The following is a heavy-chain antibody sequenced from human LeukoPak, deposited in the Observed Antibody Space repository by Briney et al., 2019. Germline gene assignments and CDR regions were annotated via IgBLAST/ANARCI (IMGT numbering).Heavy chain of an antibody. J-gene: IGHJ5*02. Sequence: GGSLRLSCAASGFTFSDYYMSWIRQAPGKGLEWVSYISSSSSYTNYADPVKGRFTISRDNAKNSLYLQMNSLRAEDTAVYYCARSTYDILTGYSDWFDPWGQGTLVTVSS. CDR1: GFTFSDYY. CDR2: ISSSSSYT. V-gene: IGHV3-11*06. CDR3: ARSTYDILTGYSDWFDP. D-gene: IGHD3-9*01.